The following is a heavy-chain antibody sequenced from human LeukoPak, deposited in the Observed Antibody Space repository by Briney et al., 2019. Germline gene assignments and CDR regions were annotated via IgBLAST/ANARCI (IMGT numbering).Heavy chain of an antibody. J-gene: IGHJ4*02. Sequence: SGTLSLTCAVSGGSITSGNWWSWVRQSPGKGLQWIGEVYRSGSTNYNPSLKSRVTISVDTSKNQFSLKLSSVTAADTAVYYCARGSDYGDYFDYWGQGTLVTVSS. CDR1: GGSITSGNW. CDR3: ARGSDYGDYFDY. D-gene: IGHD4-17*01. CDR2: VYRSGST. V-gene: IGHV4-4*02.